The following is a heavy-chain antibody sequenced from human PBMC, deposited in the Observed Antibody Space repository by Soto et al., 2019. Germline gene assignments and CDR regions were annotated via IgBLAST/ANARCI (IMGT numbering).Heavy chain of an antibody. V-gene: IGHV3-23*01. CDR3: AKDHGPLVIVATTPYYPYGMDV. J-gene: IGHJ6*04. Sequence: PGGSLRLSCAASGFTFSSYAMSWVRQAPGKGLEWVSAISGSGGSTYYADSVKGRFTISRDNSKNTLYLQMNSLRAEDTAVYYCAKDHGPLVIVATTPYYPYGMDVPDKGPTLTVFS. D-gene: IGHD5-12*01. CDR2: ISGSGGST. CDR1: GFTFSSYA.